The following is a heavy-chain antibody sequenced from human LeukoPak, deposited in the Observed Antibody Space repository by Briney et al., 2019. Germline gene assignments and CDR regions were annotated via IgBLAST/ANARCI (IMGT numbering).Heavy chain of an antibody. J-gene: IGHJ3*02. CDR1: GGSISSYY. CDR3: ATFYCSSTSCVDAFDI. V-gene: IGHV4-59*08. Sequence: SETLSLTCTVSGGSISSYYWSWIRQPPGKGLEWIGYIYYSGSTNYNPSLKSRVTISVDTSKNQFSLKLSSVTAADTAVYYCATFYCSSTSCVDAFDIWGQGTMVTVSS. CDR2: IYYSGST. D-gene: IGHD2-2*01.